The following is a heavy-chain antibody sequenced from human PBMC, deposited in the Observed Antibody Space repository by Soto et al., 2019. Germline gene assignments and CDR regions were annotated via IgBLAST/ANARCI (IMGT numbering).Heavy chain of an antibody. CDR3: AREKRGWQLGY. J-gene: IGHJ4*02. D-gene: IGHD6-6*01. CDR1: GFTFSSYW. CDR2: IKHDGSAK. V-gene: IGHV3-7*01. Sequence: EVQLVESGGGLVQPGGSLRLSCAASGFTFSSYWMSWVRQAPGKGLEWVANIKHDGSAKYYGDSVKGRFTNSTDNAKNSLYLQMNSLRAEDTAVYYCAREKRGWQLGYWGQGTMVTVSS.